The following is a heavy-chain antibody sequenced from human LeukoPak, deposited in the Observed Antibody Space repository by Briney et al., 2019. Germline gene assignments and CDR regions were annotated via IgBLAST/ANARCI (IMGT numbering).Heavy chain of an antibody. CDR1: GFTFSSYA. CDR2: ISYDGINK. J-gene: IGHJ4*02. CDR3: AKDLVTGSLDY. D-gene: IGHD3-10*01. V-gene: IGHV3-30*04. Sequence: GSLRLSCAASGFTFSSYAIHWVRQAPGKGLEWVAVISYDGINKYYADSLKGRFTISRDNSKNTVYLQMNSLRAEDTAVYYCAKDLVTGSLDYWGQGTLVTVPS.